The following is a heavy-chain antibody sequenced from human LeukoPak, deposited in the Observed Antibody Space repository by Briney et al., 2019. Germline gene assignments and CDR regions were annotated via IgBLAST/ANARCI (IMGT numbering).Heavy chain of an antibody. D-gene: IGHD4-11*01. CDR3: ARATVIGYWYFDL. J-gene: IGHJ2*01. CDR2: IYTSGST. Sequence: SETLSLTCTVSGGSISSGSYYWSWIRQPAGKGLEWIGRIYTSGSTNYNPSLKSRVTISVDTSKNQFSLKLSSVTAADTAVYYCARATVIGYWYFDLWGRGTLVTVSS. CDR1: GGSISSGSYY. V-gene: IGHV4-61*02.